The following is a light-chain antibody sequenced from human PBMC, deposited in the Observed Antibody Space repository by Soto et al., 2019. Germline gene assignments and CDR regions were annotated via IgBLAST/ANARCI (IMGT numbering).Light chain of an antibody. CDR1: QSISSY. CDR2: AAS. V-gene: IGKV1-39*01. Sequence: DIPMTQSPSSLSASVGDRVTITCRASQSISSYLNWYQQKPGKAPKLLIYAASSLQSGVPSRFSGSGSETDFTLTISSLQPEDFATYYCQQSYSTPTFGGGTKVEIK. J-gene: IGKJ4*01. CDR3: QQSYSTPT.